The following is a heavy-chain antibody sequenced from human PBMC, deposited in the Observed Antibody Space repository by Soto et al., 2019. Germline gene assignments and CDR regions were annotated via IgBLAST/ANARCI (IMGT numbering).Heavy chain of an antibody. CDR2: ISSSSSTI. D-gene: IGHD3-10*01. Sequence: GGSLRLSCAASGFTFSSYSMNWVRQAPGKGLEWVSYISSSSSTIYYADSVKGRFTISRDNAKNSLYLQMNSLRAEDTAVYYCAGFDEGAGTGRYYYYYYYMDVWGKGTTVTVSS. CDR3: AGFDEGAGTGRYYYYYYYMDV. CDR1: GFTFSSYS. V-gene: IGHV3-48*01. J-gene: IGHJ6*03.